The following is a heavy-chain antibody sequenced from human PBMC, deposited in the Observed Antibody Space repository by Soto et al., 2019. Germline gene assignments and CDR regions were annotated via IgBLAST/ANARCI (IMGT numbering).Heavy chain of an antibody. Sequence: ASVKVSCKASGGTFSSYAISWVRQAPGQGLEWMGWINPNSGGTDYAQKFQGWVTMTRDTSISTAYMELSRLRSDDTAVYYCARDTSLPPTYQAFDIWGQGTMVTVSS. CDR3: ARDTSLPPTYQAFDI. CDR2: INPNSGGT. D-gene: IGHD2-2*01. CDR1: GGTFSSYA. J-gene: IGHJ3*02. V-gene: IGHV1-2*04.